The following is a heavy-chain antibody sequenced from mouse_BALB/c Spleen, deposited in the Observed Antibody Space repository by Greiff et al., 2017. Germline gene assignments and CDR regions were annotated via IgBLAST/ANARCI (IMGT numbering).Heavy chain of an antibody. Sequence: QVQLKESGPELVKPGASVKISCKASGYTFTDYYINWVKQKPGQGLEWIGWIYPGSGNTKYNEKFKGKATLTVDTSSSTAYMQLSSLTSEDTAVYFCARYDGYYVFAYWGQGTLVTVSA. D-gene: IGHD2-3*01. CDR2: IYPGSGNT. CDR1: GYTFTDYY. J-gene: IGHJ3*01. V-gene: IGHV1-84*02. CDR3: ARYDGYYVFAY.